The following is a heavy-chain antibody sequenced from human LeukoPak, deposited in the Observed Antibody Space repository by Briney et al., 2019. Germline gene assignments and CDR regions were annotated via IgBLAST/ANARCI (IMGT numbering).Heavy chain of an antibody. J-gene: IGHJ4*02. V-gene: IGHV3-43*01. CDR2: ISRNGAAT. Sequence: PGGSLRLSCEASGLSFGDYTMHWVRQAPGKGLEWVSLISRNGAATKYADSVRGRFTISRDNSKNSLYLQMNSLNTEDTALYYCAKDSVAVTGTGNIDYWGQGTLVTVSS. CDR1: GLSFGDYT. D-gene: IGHD6-19*01. CDR3: AKDSVAVTGTGNIDY.